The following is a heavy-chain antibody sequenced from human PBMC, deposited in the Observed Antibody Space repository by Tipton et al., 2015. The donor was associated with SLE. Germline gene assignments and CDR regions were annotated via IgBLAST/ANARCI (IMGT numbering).Heavy chain of an antibody. J-gene: IGHJ6*03. CDR1: GGSISSYY. CDR2: IYYSGST. CDR3: ARDYRVAARHYYYYYMDV. V-gene: IGHV4-59*01. D-gene: IGHD6-6*01. Sequence: TLSLTCTVSGGSISSYYWSWIRQPPGKGLEWIGYIYYSGSTNYNPSLKSRVTISVDTSKNQFSLKLSSVTAADTAVYYCARDYRVAARHYYYYYMDVWGKGTTVTVSS.